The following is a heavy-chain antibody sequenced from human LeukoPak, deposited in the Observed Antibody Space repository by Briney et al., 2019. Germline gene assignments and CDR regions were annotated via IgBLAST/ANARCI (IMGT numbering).Heavy chain of an antibody. J-gene: IGHJ6*03. CDR1: GGSISSGDYY. V-gene: IGHV4-30-4*08. Sequence: SRTLSLTCTVSGGSISSGDYYWSWIRQPPGKGLEWIGYIYYSGSTYYNPSLKSRVTISVDTSKNQFSLKLSSVTAADTAVYYCAREIFGVANYYYYYYMDVWGKGTTVTVSS. D-gene: IGHD3-3*01. CDR2: IYYSGST. CDR3: AREIFGVANYYYYYYMDV.